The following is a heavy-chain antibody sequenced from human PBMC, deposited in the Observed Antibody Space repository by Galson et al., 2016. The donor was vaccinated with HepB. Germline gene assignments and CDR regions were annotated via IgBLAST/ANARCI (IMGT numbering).Heavy chain of an antibody. CDR3: AGSLYSSGWYAN. CDR1: GYTFTRYA. Sequence: SVKVSCKASGYTFTRYAMHWVRQAPGQRLEWMGWINAGNGKTKYSQKFQGRVTMTRDTSARTAHMELSSLRSEDTAVYYCAGSLYSSGWYANWGQGTLVTVSS. J-gene: IGHJ4*02. CDR2: INAGNGKT. V-gene: IGHV1-3*01. D-gene: IGHD6-19*01.